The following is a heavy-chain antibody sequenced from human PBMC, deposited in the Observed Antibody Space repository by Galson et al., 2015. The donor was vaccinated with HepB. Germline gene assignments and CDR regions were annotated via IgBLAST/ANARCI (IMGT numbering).Heavy chain of an antibody. CDR2: IYYNEGP. D-gene: IGHD3-3*01. J-gene: IGHJ4*02. V-gene: IGHV4-39*07. CDR1: GGSISSGSYW. CDR3: VRDGDFWRGYSYFDS. Sequence: SETLSLTCSVSGGSISSGSYWWGWIRQPPGKGLEWIGNIYYNEGPYYDESLKSRVTISVDTPKNQFSLKLTSVTAADTAVYYCVRDGDFWRGYSYFDSWGQGIPVTVSS.